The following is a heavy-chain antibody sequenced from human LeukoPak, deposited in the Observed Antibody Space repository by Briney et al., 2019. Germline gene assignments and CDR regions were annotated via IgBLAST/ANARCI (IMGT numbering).Heavy chain of an antibody. CDR3: AKVATIGSGYYYYYMDV. CDR2: IIPIFGTA. V-gene: IGHV1-69*05. CDR1: GGTFSSYA. Sequence: SVKVSCKASGGTFSSYAISWVRQAPGQGLEWMGGIIPIFGTANYAQKFQGRVTITTDESTSTAYMELSSLRSEDTAVYYCAKVATIGSGYYYYYMDVWGKGTTVTVSS. J-gene: IGHJ6*03. D-gene: IGHD5-24*01.